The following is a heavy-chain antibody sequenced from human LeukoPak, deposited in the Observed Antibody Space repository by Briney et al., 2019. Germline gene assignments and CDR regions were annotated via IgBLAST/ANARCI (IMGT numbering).Heavy chain of an antibody. CDR2: TYYRSKWYN. CDR1: GDSVSSNSAA. J-gene: IGHJ6*02. CDR3: AREGTGYSALHYYYYGMDV. D-gene: IGHD6-13*01. Sequence: SQTHSLTCAISGDSVSSNSAAWNWIRQSPSRGLEWLGRTYYRSKWYNDYAVSVKSRITINPDTSKNQFSLQLNSVTPEDTAVYYCAREGTGYSALHYYYYGMDVWGQGTTVTVSS. V-gene: IGHV6-1*01.